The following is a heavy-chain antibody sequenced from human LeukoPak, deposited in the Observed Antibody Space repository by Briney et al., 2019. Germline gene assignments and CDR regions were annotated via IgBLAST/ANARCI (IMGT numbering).Heavy chain of an antibody. CDR2: IYYSGST. D-gene: IGHD3-3*01. CDR3: ARVRGSRITIFGVVITKHNSFDY. V-gene: IGHV4-39*07. CDR1: GGSISSSSYY. Sequence: PSETLSLTCTVSGGSISSSSYYWGWIRQPPGKGLEWIGSIYYSGSTYYNPSLKSRVTISVDTSKNQFSLKLSSVTAADTAVYYCARVRGSRITIFGVVITKHNSFDYWGQGTLVTVSS. J-gene: IGHJ4*02.